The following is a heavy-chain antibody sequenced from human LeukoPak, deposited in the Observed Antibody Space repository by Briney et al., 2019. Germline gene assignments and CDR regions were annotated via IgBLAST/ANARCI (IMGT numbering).Heavy chain of an antibody. CDR2: IKQDGTEK. D-gene: IGHD5/OR15-5a*01. CDR1: GFTFSRYW. J-gene: IGHJ2*01. CDR3: ARGVSSILYWYFDL. V-gene: IGHV3-7*02. Sequence: GGSLRLSCAASGFTFSRYWMSWVRQAPGKGLEWVANIKQDGTEKYYVDSVRGRFTISRDSAKNSLYLQMNSLRAEDTAVYYCARGVSSILYWYFDLWGRGTLVIVSS.